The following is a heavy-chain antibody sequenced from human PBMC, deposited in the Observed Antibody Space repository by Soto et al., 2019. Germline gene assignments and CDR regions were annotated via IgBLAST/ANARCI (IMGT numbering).Heavy chain of an antibody. J-gene: IGHJ1*01. CDR1: GFTVSSNY. CDR2: IYSGGGT. Sequence: GGSLRLSCAASGFTVSSNYMSWVRQAPGKGLEWVSVIYSGGGTYYADSVKGRFTISRDNSKNTLYLQMNSLRAEDTAVYYCARDLVGATTEYFQHWGQGTLVTVSS. D-gene: IGHD1-26*01. V-gene: IGHV3-66*01. CDR3: ARDLVGATTEYFQH.